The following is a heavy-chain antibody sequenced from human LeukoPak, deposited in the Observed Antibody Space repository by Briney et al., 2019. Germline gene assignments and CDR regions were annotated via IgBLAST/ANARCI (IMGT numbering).Heavy chain of an antibody. J-gene: IGHJ6*03. CDR1: GFTFSSYW. CDR3: ARVVYYGSGSYMPPNYYYYMDV. D-gene: IGHD3-10*01. CDR2: ISSSSSSYI. Sequence: GGSLRLSCAASGFTFSSYWMSWVRQAPGKGLEWVSSISSSSSSYISYADSVKGRFTISRDNAKNSLYLQMNSLRAEDTAVYYCARVVYYGSGSYMPPNYYYYMDVWGKGTTVTVSS. V-gene: IGHV3-21*06.